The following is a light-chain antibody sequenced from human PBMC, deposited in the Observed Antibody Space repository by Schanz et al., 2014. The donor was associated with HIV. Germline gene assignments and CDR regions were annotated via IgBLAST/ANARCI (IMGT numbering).Light chain of an antibody. Sequence: EIVMTQSPATLSVSPGERGTLSCRASQIVSSTYLAWYQQKPGQAPTLLIYAASNRATGVQDRFSGSGSGTDFTPTISRLETDDFAVYYYHHYDDSRGTFGGGTEVDI. CDR3: HHYDDSRGT. CDR1: QIVSSTY. V-gene: IGKV3-20*01. CDR2: AAS. J-gene: IGKJ4*02.